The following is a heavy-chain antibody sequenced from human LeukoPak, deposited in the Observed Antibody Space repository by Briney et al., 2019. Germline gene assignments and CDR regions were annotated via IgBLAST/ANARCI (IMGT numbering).Heavy chain of an antibody. Sequence: PGGSLRLSCAPSGFTASSNFLSWVRQAPGKGLEWVSVIYSGVKTYYADSVKGRFTISRENSKNTLYLQMNSLRAGDAAVYYCARGGERWKYFDYWGQGTLVTVSS. J-gene: IGHJ4*02. D-gene: IGHD4-23*01. CDR3: ARGGERWKYFDY. V-gene: IGHV3-53*01. CDR1: GFTASSNF. CDR2: IYSGVKT.